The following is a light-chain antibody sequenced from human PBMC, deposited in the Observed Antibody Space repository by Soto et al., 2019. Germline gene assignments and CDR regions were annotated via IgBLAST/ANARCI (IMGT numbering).Light chain of an antibody. CDR3: QQSYSTPQYT. CDR1: QSISTF. Sequence: DIQMTQSPSSLSASVGDRVTITCRASQSISTFLNWYQQKPGKAPKLLIYAASSLQSGVPSRFSGSGSGTDFTLTISSLQPEDFATYYCQQSYSTPQYTFGQGTKLEMK. J-gene: IGKJ2*01. CDR2: AAS. V-gene: IGKV1-39*01.